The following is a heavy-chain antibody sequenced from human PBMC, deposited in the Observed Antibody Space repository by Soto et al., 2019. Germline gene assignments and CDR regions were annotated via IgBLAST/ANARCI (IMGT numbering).Heavy chain of an antibody. CDR3: ATGRGVNFYYGMDV. CDR2: ISGSGGST. D-gene: IGHD3-10*01. J-gene: IGHJ6*02. CDR1: GFTFSSYA. V-gene: IGHV3-23*01. Sequence: EVQLLESGGGLVQPGGSLRLSCAASGFTFSSYAMSWVRQAPGKGLEWVSAISGSGGSTYSADSVKGRSTTSRDNSKNTLYLQMNSLRAEDTAVYYCATGRGVNFYYGMDVWGQGTTVTVSS.